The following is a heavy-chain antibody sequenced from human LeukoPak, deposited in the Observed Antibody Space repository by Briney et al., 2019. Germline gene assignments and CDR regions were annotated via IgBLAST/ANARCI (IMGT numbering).Heavy chain of an antibody. J-gene: IGHJ3*02. V-gene: IGHV4-34*01. Sequence: PSETLSLTCAVYGGSFSGYYWSWIRQPPGKGLEWIGEINHSGSTNYNPSLKSRVTISVDTSKNQFSLKLSSVTAADTAVYYCATKVVRYRRDAFDIWGQGTMVTVSS. D-gene: IGHD3-22*01. CDR2: INHSGST. CDR1: GGSFSGYY. CDR3: ATKVVRYRRDAFDI.